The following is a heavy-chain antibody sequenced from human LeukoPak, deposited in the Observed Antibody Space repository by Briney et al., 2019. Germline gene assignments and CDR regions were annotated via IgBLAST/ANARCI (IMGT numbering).Heavy chain of an antibody. CDR2: INTNTENP. CDR1: GYTFTSFA. D-gene: IGHD2-21*02. Sequence: ASVKVSCKASGYTFTSFAMNWVRQAPGQGLEWMGWINTNTENPTYAQGFTGRFVFSLDTSVSTAYLQITSLKAEDTAVYYCARDFRCGGDCYDYWGQGTLVTVSS. V-gene: IGHV7-4-1*02. CDR3: ARDFRCGGDCYDY. J-gene: IGHJ4*02.